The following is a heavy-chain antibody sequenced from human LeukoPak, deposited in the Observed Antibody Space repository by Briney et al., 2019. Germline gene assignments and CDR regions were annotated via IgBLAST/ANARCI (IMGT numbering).Heavy chain of an antibody. CDR1: GCLFTSYW. V-gene: IGHV5-10-1*01. D-gene: IGHD3-10*01. CDR2: IDPSDSYT. CDR3: ARLVVRGVIEDYYGMDV. J-gene: IGHJ6*04. Sequence: GGALQISCKGSGCLFTSYWISGGRRLPGKGLEWMGRIDPSDSYTNYSPSFQGHVTISADKSISTAYLQWSSLKASDTAMYYCARLVVRGVIEDYYGMDVWGKGTTVTVSS.